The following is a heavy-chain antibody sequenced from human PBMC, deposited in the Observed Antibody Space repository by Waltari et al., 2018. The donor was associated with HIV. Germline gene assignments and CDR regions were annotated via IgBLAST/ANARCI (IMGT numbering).Heavy chain of an antibody. J-gene: IGHJ6*02. CDR2: INRDGSST. V-gene: IGHV3-74*01. CDR1: GFTFSSYW. Sequence: EVQLVESGGGLVQPGGSLRLSCAASGFTFSSYWMHWVRQAPGKGLVWVSSINRDGSSTSYADSVKGRFTISRDNAKNTLYLQMNSLRAEDTAVYYCASGYSSSWRSDYYYYGMDVWGQGTTVTVSS. D-gene: IGHD6-13*01. CDR3: ASGYSSSWRSDYYYYGMDV.